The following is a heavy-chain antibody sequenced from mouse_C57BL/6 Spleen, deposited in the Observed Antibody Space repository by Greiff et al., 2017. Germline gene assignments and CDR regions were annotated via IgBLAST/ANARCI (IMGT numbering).Heavy chain of an antibody. Sequence: VQLVESGAELARPGASVKLSCTASGYTFTSYGISWVKQRTGQGLEWIGEIHPRSGNTYYNEKFKGKATLTADKSSSTAYMELRSLTSEDSAVYFCARHIYDGYPVYCGCWGQGTTLAVSS. CDR2: IHPRSGNT. CDR1: GYTFTSYG. J-gene: IGHJ2*01. V-gene: IGHV1-81*01. CDR3: ARHIYDGYPVYCGC. D-gene: IGHD2-3*01.